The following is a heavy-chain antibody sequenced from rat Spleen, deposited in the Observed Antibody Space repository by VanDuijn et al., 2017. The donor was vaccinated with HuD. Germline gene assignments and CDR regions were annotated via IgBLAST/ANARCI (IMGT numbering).Heavy chain of an antibody. V-gene: IGHV5-20*01. CDR2: ISYDGSST. Sequence: EVQLVESDGGLVQPGRSLKLSCAASGFTFSEYYMAWVRQAPTKGLEWVAYISYDGSSTYYRDSVKGRFTISRDNAKSTLSLQMDSLRSEDTAIYYCTTDKTNWADYWGQGVMVTVSS. CDR1: GFTFSEYY. CDR3: TTDKTNWADY. J-gene: IGHJ2*01. D-gene: IGHD5-1*01.